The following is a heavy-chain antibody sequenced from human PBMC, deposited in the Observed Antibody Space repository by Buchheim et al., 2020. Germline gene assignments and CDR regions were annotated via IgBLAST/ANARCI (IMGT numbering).Heavy chain of an antibody. D-gene: IGHD3-10*01. CDR2: ISYDGSEK. V-gene: IGHV3-30*18. Sequence: QVQLVESGGGVVQPGRSLRLSCAASGFTFSSYAMHWVRQAPGKGLEWVAVISYDGSEKYYADSVKGRFTVSRDNSRNRLYLQMNSLRTEETAVYYCAKTHTVLQWFGELIHWGQGTL. CDR3: AKTHTVLQWFGELIH. J-gene: IGHJ4*02. CDR1: GFTFSSYA.